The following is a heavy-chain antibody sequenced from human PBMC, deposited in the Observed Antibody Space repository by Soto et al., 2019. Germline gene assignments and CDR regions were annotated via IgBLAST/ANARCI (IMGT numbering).Heavy chain of an antibody. CDR2: ISYDGSNK. D-gene: IGHD2-15*01. CDR3: AKVRVAATTDYYYYGMDV. J-gene: IGHJ6*02. V-gene: IGHV3-30*18. CDR1: GFPLSSYD. Sequence: LRPSCAASGFPLSSYDRHWLRQAQDKELEWVAVISYDGSNKYYADSVKGRFTISRDNSKNTLYLQMNSLRAEDTAVYYCAKVRVAATTDYYYYGMDVWGQGTTVTVSS.